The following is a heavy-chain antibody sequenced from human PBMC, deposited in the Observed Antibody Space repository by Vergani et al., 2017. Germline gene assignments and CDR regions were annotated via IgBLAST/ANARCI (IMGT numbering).Heavy chain of an antibody. CDR3: VRDTRRYFLDSIDGGDSDSPPFVPAV. J-gene: IGHJ3*01. Sequence: QVRLQESGPGLVRPSETLSLTCTVSGGSLTPYYWSWIRQSPGKGLECIGNIYYNGRTKYNPSLKSRATISADTSKDQFSLRLTSMTAADTAVYYCVRDTRRYFLDSIDGGDSDSPPFVPAVWGLGTGVIVSS. CDR2: IYYNGRT. D-gene: IGHD2-21*01. CDR1: GGSLTPYY. V-gene: IGHV4-59*01.